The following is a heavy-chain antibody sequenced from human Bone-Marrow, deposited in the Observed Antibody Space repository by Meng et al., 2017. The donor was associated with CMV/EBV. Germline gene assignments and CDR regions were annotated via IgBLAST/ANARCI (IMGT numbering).Heavy chain of an antibody. CDR2: IIPVFGTP. CDR1: TLRSYA. V-gene: IGHV1-69*05. J-gene: IGHJ4*02. Sequence: TLRSYAFSWVRQAPGQGLEWMGGIIPVFGTPRYAQAFQGRVTITTDGSTSTVYMELSSLRSEDTAVYYCATGGETYYYDTSGYLFDNWGQGTLVTVSS. CDR3: ATGGETYYYDTSGYLFDN. D-gene: IGHD3-22*01.